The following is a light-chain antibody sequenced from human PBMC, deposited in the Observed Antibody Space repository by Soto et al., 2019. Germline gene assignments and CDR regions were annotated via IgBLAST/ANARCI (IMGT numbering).Light chain of an antibody. J-gene: IGKJ3*01. V-gene: IGKV3-20*01. CDR3: QQYDSSPFP. CDR2: GAS. CDR1: QTITKYY. Sequence: EMVLTQSPGTLSLSPGERATLSCRASQTITKYYLARYQQKPGQAPRVLIYGASIMATDIPDRFSGSGSGTDFTLTISRPEPEDFAVYYCQQYDSSPFPFGPGTKVYI.